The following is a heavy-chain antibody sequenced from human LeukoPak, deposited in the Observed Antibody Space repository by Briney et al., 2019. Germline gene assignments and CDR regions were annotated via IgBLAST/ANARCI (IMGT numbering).Heavy chain of an antibody. J-gene: IGHJ4*02. V-gene: IGHV4-34*01. Sequence: SETLSLTCAVYGGSFSGYYWSWIRQPPGKGLEWIGEINHSGSTNYNPSLKSRVTISVDTSKNQFSLKLSSVTAADTAVYYCARSGSYYDIGYWGQGTLVTVSS. CDR3: ARSGSYYDIGY. D-gene: IGHD1-26*01. CDR1: GGSFSGYY. CDR2: INHSGST.